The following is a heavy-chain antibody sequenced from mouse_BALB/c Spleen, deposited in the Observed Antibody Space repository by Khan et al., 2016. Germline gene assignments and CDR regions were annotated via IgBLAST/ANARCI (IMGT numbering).Heavy chain of an antibody. CDR1: GYTFRNYG. CDR2: INTNTEES. CDR3: AIYGSSAYFDS. D-gene: IGHD1-1*01. Sequence: QIQLVQSGPELKKPGETVKISCKASGYTFRNYGINWVTQAPGKGLKWMGWINTNTEESTFAEEFKGRFAFSLETSASTAYLQINTLKNEDTATYFCAIYGSSAYFDSWGRGTTLTVSS. V-gene: IGHV9-3*02. J-gene: IGHJ2*01.